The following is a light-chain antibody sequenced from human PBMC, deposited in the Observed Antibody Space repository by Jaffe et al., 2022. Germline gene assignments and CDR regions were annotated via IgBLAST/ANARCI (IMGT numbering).Light chain of an antibody. CDR2: EVS. Sequence: QSALTQPASVSGSPGQSITISCTGTSSDVGNYDLVSWYQQYPGKAPKLMIFEVSKRPSGVSNRFSGSKYGNTASLTISGLQAEDEADYYCCSYAGSSTVVFGGGTKLTVL. V-gene: IGLV2-23*02. CDR3: CSYAGSSTVV. CDR1: SSDVGNYDL. J-gene: IGLJ2*01.